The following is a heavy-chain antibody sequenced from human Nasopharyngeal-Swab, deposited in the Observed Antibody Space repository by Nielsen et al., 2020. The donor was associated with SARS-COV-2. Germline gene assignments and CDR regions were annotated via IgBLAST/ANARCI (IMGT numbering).Heavy chain of an antibody. CDR2: INHSGST. V-gene: IGHV4-34*01. Sequence: SETLPLTCAVYGGSFSGYYWNWIRQPPGKGLEWIGEINHSGSTNYNPSLKSRVTISVDTSKNQFSLKLSSVTAADTAVYYCARGYSRRHTYYYYYYGMDVWGQGTTVTVSS. D-gene: IGHD6-13*01. CDR3: ARGYSRRHTYYYYYYGMDV. J-gene: IGHJ6*02. CDR1: GGSFSGYY.